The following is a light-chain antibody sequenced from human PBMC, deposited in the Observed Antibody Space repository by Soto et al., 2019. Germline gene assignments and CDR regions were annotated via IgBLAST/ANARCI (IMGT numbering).Light chain of an antibody. V-gene: IGLV2-23*02. Sequence: QSALTQPASVSGSPGQSITISFTGTSSDVGTYNLVSWYQQHPDKAPKLMIYEVFKRPSGVSNRFSGSKSGNTASLTISGLQAEDEADYYCCSYAGNSTYAAFGGGTQLTVL. CDR3: CSYAGNSTYAA. CDR2: EVF. J-gene: IGLJ7*01. CDR1: SSDVGTYNL.